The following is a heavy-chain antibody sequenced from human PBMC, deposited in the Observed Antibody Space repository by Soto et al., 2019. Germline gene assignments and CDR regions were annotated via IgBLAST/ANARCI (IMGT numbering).Heavy chain of an antibody. Sequence: LGESLKISCKGSGYRFTNYWIGWVRQMPGKGLEWMGIIYPGDSNTRYSPSFQGQVTISVDKSISTAYLQWSSLKASDTAMYYCTSPQRYDFWSGYVFDYWGQGTRVTVSS. CDR3: TSPQRYDFWSGYVFDY. CDR1: GYRFTNYW. J-gene: IGHJ4*02. D-gene: IGHD3-3*01. V-gene: IGHV5-51*01. CDR2: IYPGDSNT.